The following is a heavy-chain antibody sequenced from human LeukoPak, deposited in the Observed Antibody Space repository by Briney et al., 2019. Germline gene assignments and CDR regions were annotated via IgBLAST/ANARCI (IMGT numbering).Heavy chain of an antibody. D-gene: IGHD5-18*01. CDR2: INQSGSTT. Sequence: SETLSLTCAVYGGSFNGYYWSWIRQPPGKGLEWIGEINQSGSTTNYNPSLKSRVTISVDTSMRQFSLKLSSVTAADTALYYCANVEMATAYFAYWGQGALVTVSS. J-gene: IGHJ4*02. CDR3: ANVEMATAYFAY. V-gene: IGHV4-34*01. CDR1: GGSFNGYY.